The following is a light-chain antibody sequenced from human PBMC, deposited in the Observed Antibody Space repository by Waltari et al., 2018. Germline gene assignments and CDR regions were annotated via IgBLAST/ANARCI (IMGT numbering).Light chain of an antibody. Sequence: DIQMTQSPSTLSASLGDRVTITCRARQSISSSLAWYQQKPGKAPKFLIYEASSLESGVPSRFSGSGSGTEFTLTISSLQPDDFATYFCQQYDAYARTFGGGTKVEIK. V-gene: IGKV1-5*03. CDR3: QQYDAYART. J-gene: IGKJ4*01. CDR2: EAS. CDR1: QSISSS.